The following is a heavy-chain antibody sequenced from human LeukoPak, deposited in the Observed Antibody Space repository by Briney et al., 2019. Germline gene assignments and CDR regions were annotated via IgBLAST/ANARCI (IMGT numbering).Heavy chain of an antibody. D-gene: IGHD2-2*01. V-gene: IGHV3-30*02. CDR1: GFTFSSYG. Sequence: GGSLRLSCAASGFTFSSYGMHWVRQAPGKGLEWVAFILYDGSNKYYADSVKARFTISRDNSKNTLYLQMNRLRAEDTAVYYCAKDLYCSSTSCPPDAFDIWGQGTMVTVSS. J-gene: IGHJ3*02. CDR3: AKDLYCSSTSCPPDAFDI. CDR2: ILYDGSNK.